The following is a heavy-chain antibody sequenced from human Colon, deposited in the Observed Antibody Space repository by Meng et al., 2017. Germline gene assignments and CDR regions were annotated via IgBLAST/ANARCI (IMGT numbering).Heavy chain of an antibody. J-gene: IGHJ4*02. V-gene: IGHV4-4*02. Sequence: QVQLHEPGPGLVKPSVTLSLACSVSGASVSVNSYWSWVRQPPGRGLEWIGQIDHRGSAYYRPSLNSRVTMSLDKSRNQFSLRLTSVTAADTAVYYCARHGGYYQDFWGQGTLVTVFS. CDR1: GASVSVNSY. CDR3: ARHGGYYQDF. CDR2: IDHRGSA. D-gene: IGHD4-23*01.